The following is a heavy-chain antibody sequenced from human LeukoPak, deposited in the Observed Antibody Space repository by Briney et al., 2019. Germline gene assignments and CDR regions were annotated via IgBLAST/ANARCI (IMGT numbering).Heavy chain of an antibody. J-gene: IGHJ4*02. Sequence: SVKVSCKASGDTFSTYAISWVRQAPGQGLEWMGRIIPILGIANYAQKFQGRVTITADKSTSTAYMELSSLRSDDTAVYYCARVRSFDYWGQGTLVTVSS. CDR2: IIPILGIA. CDR1: GDTFSTYA. CDR3: ARVRSFDY. V-gene: IGHV1-69*04.